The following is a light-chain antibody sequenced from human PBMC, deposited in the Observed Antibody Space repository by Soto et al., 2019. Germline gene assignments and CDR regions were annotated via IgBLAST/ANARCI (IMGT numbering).Light chain of an antibody. CDR2: GVS. CDR1: SSDIGGYKY. Sequence: QSALTQPASVSGSPGQSITISCTGTSSDIGGYKYVSWYQHHPGKAPKFIIYGVSNRPSGVSNRFSGSKSGNTASLTISGLQAEDEADYYCSSYTPSRAYVILGGGTKLTVL. J-gene: IGLJ2*01. CDR3: SSYTPSRAYVI. V-gene: IGLV2-14*01.